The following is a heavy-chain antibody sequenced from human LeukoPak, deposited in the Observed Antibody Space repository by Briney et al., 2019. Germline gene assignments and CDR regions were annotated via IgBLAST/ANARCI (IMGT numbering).Heavy chain of an antibody. V-gene: IGHV4-4*07. Sequence: SETLSLTCTVSGGSISSYYWSWIRQPAGKGPEWIGRIYTSGSTNYNPSLKSRVTMSVDTSKNQFSLKLSSVTAADTAVYYCARDEYDSYYYYYYMDVWGKGTTVTVSS. D-gene: IGHD1-1*01. CDR1: GGSISSYY. CDR3: ARDEYDSYYYYYYMDV. J-gene: IGHJ6*03. CDR2: IYTSGST.